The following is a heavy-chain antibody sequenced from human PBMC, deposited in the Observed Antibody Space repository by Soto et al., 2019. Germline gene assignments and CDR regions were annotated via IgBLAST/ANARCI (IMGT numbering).Heavy chain of an antibody. Sequence: SETLSLTCTVSCGSISGYYWSWIRQSPGKGLEWIGYMYNTGSTVYNPSFKSRVTISVDTSKNQFSLKLNSVTAADTAVYYCARDLWGYCGTDCYPLDVWGQGTTVT. D-gene: IGHD2-21*02. CDR1: CGSISGYY. V-gene: IGHV4-59*01. CDR2: MYNTGST. J-gene: IGHJ6*02. CDR3: ARDLWGYCGTDCYPLDV.